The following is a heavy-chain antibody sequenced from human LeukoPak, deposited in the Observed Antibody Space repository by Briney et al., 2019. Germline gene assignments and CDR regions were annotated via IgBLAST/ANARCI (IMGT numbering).Heavy chain of an antibody. D-gene: IGHD3-10*01. J-gene: IGHJ4*02. CDR1: GYSISSGYY. V-gene: IGHV4-38-2*02. Sequence: SETLPLTCTVSGYSISSGYYWGWIRQPPGKGLEWIGSIYHSGRTYYNPSLKSRVTISVDTSKNQFSLKLSSVTAADTAVYYCARDAQDGSGGYFDYWGQGILVTVSS. CDR2: IYHSGRT. CDR3: ARDAQDGSGGYFDY.